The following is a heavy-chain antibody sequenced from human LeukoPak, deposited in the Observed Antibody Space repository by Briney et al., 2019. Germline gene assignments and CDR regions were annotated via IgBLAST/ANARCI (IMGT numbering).Heavy chain of an antibody. CDR1: GGSISSSSYY. V-gene: IGHV4-39*07. CDR2: IYYSGSA. J-gene: IGHJ4*02. D-gene: IGHD6-19*01. Sequence: SETLSHTCTVSGGSISSSSYYWGWIRQPPGKGLEWIGSIYYSGSAYYNPSLKSRVTISVDTSKNQFSLKLSSVTAADTAVYYCARRGWLYYFDYWGQGTLVTVSS. CDR3: ARRGWLYYFDY.